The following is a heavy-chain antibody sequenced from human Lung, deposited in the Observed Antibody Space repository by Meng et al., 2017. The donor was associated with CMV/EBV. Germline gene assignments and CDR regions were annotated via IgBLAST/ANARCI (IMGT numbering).Heavy chain of an antibody. Sequence: SXTLSLXCTVSGGSISSSSYYWGWIRQPPGKGLEWIGSIYYSGSTYYNPSLKSRVTISVDTSKNQFSLKLSSVTAADTAVYYCARDLKSYCSSTSCYINWFDPGXQGTRGT. CDR2: IYYSGST. V-gene: IGHV4-39*07. D-gene: IGHD2-2*02. J-gene: IGHJ5*02. CDR1: GGSISSSSYY. CDR3: ARDLKSYCSSTSCYINWFDP.